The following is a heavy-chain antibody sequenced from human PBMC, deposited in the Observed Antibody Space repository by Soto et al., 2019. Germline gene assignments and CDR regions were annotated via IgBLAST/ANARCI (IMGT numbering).Heavy chain of an antibody. CDR1: GGSISSSNNS. CDR2: IYFSASK. V-gene: IGHV4-39*01. Sequence: QLQLQESGPRLVTPSATLSLTCSVSGGSISSSNNSWGWIRQPPGKGLEWIGTIYFSASKHYNPSLERRVAITAVTHNNQLSLWRSSASFAGTAVYCCGRQPGHCGSTACFGYYSVHVWGRGTTVTVS. J-gene: IGHJ6*02. D-gene: IGHD2-2*01. CDR3: GRQPGHCGSTACFGYYSVHV.